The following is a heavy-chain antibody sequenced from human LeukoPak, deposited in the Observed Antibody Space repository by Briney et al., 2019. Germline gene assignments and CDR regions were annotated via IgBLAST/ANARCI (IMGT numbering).Heavy chain of an antibody. CDR1: GGSISSSNW. D-gene: IGHD2-8*01. J-gene: IGHJ5*02. CDR2: INHSGST. Sequence: PSGTLSLTCAVSGGSISSSNWWSWVRQPPGKGLEWIGEINHSGSTNYNPSLKSRVTISVDTSKNQFSLKLSSVTAADTAVYYCARVRMVRLRGFDPWGQGTLVTVSS. V-gene: IGHV4-4*02. CDR3: ARVRMVRLRGFDP.